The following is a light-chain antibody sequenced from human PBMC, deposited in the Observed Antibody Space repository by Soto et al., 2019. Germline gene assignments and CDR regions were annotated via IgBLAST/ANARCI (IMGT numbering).Light chain of an antibody. CDR1: QDISNY. CDR3: QKYYNPPPLFT. J-gene: IGKJ3*01. CDR2: DAS. Sequence: DIQMTQSPSSLSASVGDRVTITCQASQDISNYLNWYQQKPGKAPKLLIYDASNSETGVPSRFSGSGSGTEFTFTISSLQPEDIATYYCQKYYNPPPLFTFGPGTKVDIK. V-gene: IGKV1-33*01.